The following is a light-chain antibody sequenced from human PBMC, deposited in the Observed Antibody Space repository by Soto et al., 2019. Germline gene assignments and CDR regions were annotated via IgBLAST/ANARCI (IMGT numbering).Light chain of an antibody. CDR3: QQSYSTPWM. CDR1: QSISSY. V-gene: IGKV1-39*01. Sequence: DIPMTQSPSSLSASVGDRVTITCRASQSISSYLNWYQQKPGKAPKLLIYAASSLQSGVPSRFSGSGSGTDFTLTISSLQPEDFATYYCQQSYSTPWMFGQGTKVEIK. J-gene: IGKJ1*01. CDR2: AAS.